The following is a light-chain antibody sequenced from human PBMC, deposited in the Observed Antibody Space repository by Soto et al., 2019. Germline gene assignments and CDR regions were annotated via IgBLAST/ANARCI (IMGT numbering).Light chain of an antibody. CDR2: DVS. V-gene: IGLV2-14*03. CDR3: SSYSTTSRVV. J-gene: IGLJ3*02. CDR1: SSDVGTYDY. Sequence: QPVLTQPASVSGSPGQSITISCTGTSSDVGTYDYVSWYQHHPGKAPKLMIYDVSNRPSGVSNRFSGSKSGSAASLTISGLQAEDEADYYCSSYSTTSRVVFGGGTKLTVL.